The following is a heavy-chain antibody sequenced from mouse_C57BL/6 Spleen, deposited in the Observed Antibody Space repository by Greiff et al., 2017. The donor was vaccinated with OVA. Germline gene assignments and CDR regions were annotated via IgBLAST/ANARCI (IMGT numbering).Heavy chain of an antibody. D-gene: IGHD1-1*01. CDR2: INPSNGGT. CDR3: AWGDYYGSREPPYAMDY. Sequence: QVQLQQPGTELVKPGASVKLSCKASGYTFTSYWMHWVKQRPGQGLEWIGNINPSNGGTNYNEKFKSKATLTVDKSSSTAYMQLSSLTSEDSAVYYCAWGDYYGSREPPYAMDYWGQGTSVTVSS. V-gene: IGHV1-53*01. CDR1: GYTFTSYW. J-gene: IGHJ4*01.